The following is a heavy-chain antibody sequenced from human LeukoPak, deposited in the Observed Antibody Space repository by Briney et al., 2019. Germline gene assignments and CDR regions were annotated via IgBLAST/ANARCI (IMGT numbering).Heavy chain of an antibody. CDR3: ARAQDYDILTAVDY. D-gene: IGHD3-9*01. V-gene: IGHV3-33*01. J-gene: IGHJ4*02. CDR1: GFTFSSYG. Sequence: GGSLRLSCAASGFTFSSYGMHWVRQAPGKGLEWVAVIWYDGSNKYYADSVKGRFTISRDNSKNTLYLQMNSLRAEDTVVCDCARAQDYDILTAVDYWGPGTLVTVSP. CDR2: IWYDGSNK.